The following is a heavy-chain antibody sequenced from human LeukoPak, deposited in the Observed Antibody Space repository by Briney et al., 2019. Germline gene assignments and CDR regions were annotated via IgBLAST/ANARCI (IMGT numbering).Heavy chain of an antibody. CDR1: GGSISSGGYY. CDR2: IYYSGST. CDR3: AREFTGCPPAAFDI. V-gene: IGHV4-31*03. J-gene: IGHJ3*02. D-gene: IGHD2-15*01. Sequence: SETLSLTCTVSGGSISSGGYYWSWIRQHPGKGLEWIGYIYYSGSTYYNPSLKSRVTISVDTSKNQFSLKLSSVTAADTAVYYCAREFTGCPPAAFDIWGQGTMVTVSS.